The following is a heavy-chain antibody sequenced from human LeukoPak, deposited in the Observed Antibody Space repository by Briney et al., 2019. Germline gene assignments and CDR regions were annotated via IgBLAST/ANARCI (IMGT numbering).Heavy chain of an antibody. J-gene: IGHJ4*02. V-gene: IGHV3-7*01. Sequence: GGSLRLSCAASRFTFSSYWMSWVRQAPGKGLEWVANIKQDGSEKYYVDSVKGRFTISRDNAKNSLYLQMNSLRAEDAAVYYCARSKAAAGTVDYFDYWGQGTLVTVSS. CDR2: IKQDGSEK. CDR1: RFTFSSYW. D-gene: IGHD6-13*01. CDR3: ARSKAAAGTVDYFDY.